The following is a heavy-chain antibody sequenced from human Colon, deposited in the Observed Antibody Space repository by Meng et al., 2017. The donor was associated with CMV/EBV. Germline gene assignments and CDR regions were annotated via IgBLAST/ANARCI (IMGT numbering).Heavy chain of an antibody. J-gene: IGHJ4*02. Sequence: GESLKISCTASGSTFGDYAVIWVRQAPGKGLECVGFITSKRYGGTTEYAASVKGRFSISRDDSKSIAYLQMNSLRTDDTAVYYCTRVGTLRQHHFDYWGQGTLVTVSS. V-gene: IGHV3-49*04. CDR2: ITSKRYGGTT. D-gene: IGHD1-14*01. CDR3: TRVGTLRQHHFDY. CDR1: GSTFGDYA.